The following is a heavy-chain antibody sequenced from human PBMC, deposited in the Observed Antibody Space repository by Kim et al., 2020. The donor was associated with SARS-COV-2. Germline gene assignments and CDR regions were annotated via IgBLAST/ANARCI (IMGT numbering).Heavy chain of an antibody. CDR1: GFTFSSYA. V-gene: IGHV3-64D*08. D-gene: IGHD5-12*01. J-gene: IGHJ5*02. Sequence: GGSLRLSCSASGFTFSSYAMHWVRQAPGKGLEYVSSLGFTGASTYYADSVKGRFTISRDNSKNTLYLQMGSLRAEDTAMYYCVKRLPNGAYDAWGQGTLVTVSS. CDR2: LGFTGAST. CDR3: VKRLPNGAYDA.